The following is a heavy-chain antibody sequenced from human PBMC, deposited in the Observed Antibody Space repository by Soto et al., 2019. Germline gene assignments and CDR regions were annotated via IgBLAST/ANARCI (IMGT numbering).Heavy chain of an antibody. Sequence: QITLKESGPTLVKPTQTLTLTCTFYGFSLSSGVGVGWIRQPPGKALEWLALIYWDDGKRYSPSLKSRVTITKYTYRNPVVLTMTNMDPVDTATYYCAHSILTVYYYYGMDVWGPGTTVTVS. J-gene: IGHJ6*02. CDR2: IYWDDGK. CDR3: AHSILTVYYYYGMDV. D-gene: IGHD3-9*01. CDR1: GFSLSSGVG. V-gene: IGHV2-5*02.